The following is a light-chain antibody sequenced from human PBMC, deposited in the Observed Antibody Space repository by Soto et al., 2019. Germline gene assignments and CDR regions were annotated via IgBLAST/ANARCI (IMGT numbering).Light chain of an antibody. V-gene: IGKV3-15*01. CDR3: QQYNNWPPT. CDR2: GAS. J-gene: IGKJ1*01. CDR1: QSVSSN. Sequence: EIVMTQSPATLSVSPGERVTLSCRASQSVSSNLAWYQQKPGQAPRLLIYGASTRATGIPARFSGSGSGTEFTLTISSLQSEDFAVYYCQQYNNWPPTFAQGTKVDI.